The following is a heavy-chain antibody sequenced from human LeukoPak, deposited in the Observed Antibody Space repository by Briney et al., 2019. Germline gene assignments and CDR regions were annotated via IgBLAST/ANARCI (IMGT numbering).Heavy chain of an antibody. J-gene: IGHJ4*02. D-gene: IGHD6-13*01. CDR3: ARHKFHSRRYYCDY. CDR1: GVPISGQY. CDR2: IYYSGST. V-gene: IGHV4-59*08. Sequence: SETLSLTCHVSGVPISGQYWRWIRQPPGKGLEWIGYIYYSGSTNYNPSLKSRVTISVDTSKNQFSLILSSVTAADTAVYYCARHKFHSRRYYCDYWGQGTLVTVSS.